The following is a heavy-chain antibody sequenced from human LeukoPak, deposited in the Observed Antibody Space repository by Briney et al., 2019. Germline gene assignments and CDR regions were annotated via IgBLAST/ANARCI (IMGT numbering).Heavy chain of an antibody. Sequence: GASVKVSCKASGYTFTGYYMHWVRQAPGQGLEWMGWMNPNSGNTGYAQKFHGRVIITRNPSINTAYMELSSLRSDDTAVYYCARGASRSFDYWGQGTLVTVSS. J-gene: IGHJ4*02. V-gene: IGHV1-8*03. CDR3: ARGASRSFDY. CDR2: MNPNSGNT. CDR1: GYTFTGYY.